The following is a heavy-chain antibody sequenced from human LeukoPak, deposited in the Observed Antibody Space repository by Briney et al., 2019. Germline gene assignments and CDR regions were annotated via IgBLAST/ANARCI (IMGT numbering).Heavy chain of an antibody. D-gene: IGHD3-3*01. Sequence: SETLSLTCTVSGSPVSSSYWGWIRQSAGKGLEWLGRIYTNGNTSYNPSLGSRVTMSVDASKNQFFLHLSSVTAADTGIYYCARHKYYYSKSFWSDWFDPWGQGTLVTVSS. CDR3: ARHKYYYSKSFWSDWFDP. V-gene: IGHV4-4*07. J-gene: IGHJ5*02. CDR1: GSPVSSSY. CDR2: IYTNGNT.